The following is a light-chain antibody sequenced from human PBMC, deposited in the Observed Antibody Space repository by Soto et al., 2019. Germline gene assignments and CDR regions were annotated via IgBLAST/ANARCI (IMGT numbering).Light chain of an antibody. Sequence: QSVLTQPPSVSAAPGRTVTISCSGSSSNIXXSXVSCYQXXPGTAPRLLIYDNNERPSGIPDRFSGSKSGTSATMGITGLQTGDEADYYCGAWDGGLSAFVFGTGTKVTVL. CDR3: GAWDGGLSAFV. CDR2: DNN. J-gene: IGLJ1*01. V-gene: IGLV1-51*01. CDR1: SSNIXXSX.